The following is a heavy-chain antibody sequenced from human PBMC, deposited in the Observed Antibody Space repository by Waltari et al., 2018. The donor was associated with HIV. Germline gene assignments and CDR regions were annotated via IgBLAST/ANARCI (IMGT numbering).Heavy chain of an antibody. Sequence: QVQLVQSGAEVKKPGSSVKVSCKASGGNFSSYAISWVRQAPGQGLEWMGRIIPILGIANYAQKFQGRVTITADKSTSTAYMELSSLRSEDTAVYYCARVRRSGYPNYGMDVWGQGTTVTVSS. J-gene: IGHJ6*02. CDR3: ARVRRSGYPNYGMDV. V-gene: IGHV1-69*04. CDR1: GGNFSSYA. D-gene: IGHD3-22*01. CDR2: IIPILGIA.